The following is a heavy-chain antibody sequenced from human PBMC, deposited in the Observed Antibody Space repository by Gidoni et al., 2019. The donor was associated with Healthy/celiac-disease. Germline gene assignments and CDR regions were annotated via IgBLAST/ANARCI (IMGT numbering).Heavy chain of an antibody. CDR2: INPNSVDT. CDR1: GYTFTGYY. D-gene: IGHD3-3*01. V-gene: IGHV1-2*04. J-gene: IGHJ4*02. Sequence: QVQLVQSGAEVKKPGASVKVSCKASGYTFTGYYMNWVRQAPGRGLEWMGWINPNSVDTNYAQKFQGCVTMTRDTSISTAYMELSRLRSDGTAVYYCARGPRITIFGVVIKSPYYFDYWGQGTLVTVSS. CDR3: ARGPRITIFGVVIKSPYYFDY.